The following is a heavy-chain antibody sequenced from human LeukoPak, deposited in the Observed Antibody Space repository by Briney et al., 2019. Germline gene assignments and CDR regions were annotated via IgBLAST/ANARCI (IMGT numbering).Heavy chain of an antibody. CDR1: GGSISSSSYY. Sequence: SETLSLTCTVSGGSISSSSYYWGWIRQPPGKGLEWIGSIYYSGSTYYNPSLKSRVTISVDMSKNQFSLKLSSVTAADTAVYYCARQSMVRGVTDAFDIWGQGRMVTVSS. CDR2: IYYSGST. D-gene: IGHD3-10*01. CDR3: ARQSMVRGVTDAFDI. V-gene: IGHV4-39*01. J-gene: IGHJ3*02.